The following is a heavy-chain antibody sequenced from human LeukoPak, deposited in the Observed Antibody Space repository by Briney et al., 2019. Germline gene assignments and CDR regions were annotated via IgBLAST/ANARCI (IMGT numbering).Heavy chain of an antibody. CDR2: IYYSGST. CDR3: ATSAWLRFRSALDSFDI. J-gene: IGHJ3*02. D-gene: IGHD5-12*01. V-gene: IGHV4-59*08. CDR1: RDSISSYY. Sequence: SETLSLTCTFSRDSISSYYWCWIRQPPGKGLEWIGYIYYSGSTNYNPSLKSRVTISVDTSKNQFSLKLSSVTAADTAVYYCATSAWLRFRSALDSFDIWGQGTMVTVSS.